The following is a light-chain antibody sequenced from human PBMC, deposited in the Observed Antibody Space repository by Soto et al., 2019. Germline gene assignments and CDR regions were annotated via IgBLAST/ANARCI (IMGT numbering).Light chain of an antibody. J-gene: IGLJ1*01. CDR1: SSDIGGYHY. CDR2: DVS. CDR3: SSYTSSSTLFYV. Sequence: QSVLTQPASVSGSPGQSITISCTGTSSDIGGYHYVSWYQHHPGKAPKLIIYDVSNRPSGVSNRFSGSKSGNTASLTISGLQAEDEADYYCSSYTSSSTLFYVFGTGTKVTVL. V-gene: IGLV2-14*03.